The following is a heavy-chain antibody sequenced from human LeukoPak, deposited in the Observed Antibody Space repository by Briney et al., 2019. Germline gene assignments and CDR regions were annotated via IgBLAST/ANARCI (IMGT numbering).Heavy chain of an antibody. V-gene: IGHV3-15*01. CDR3: TRCHYGR. Sequence: PGGSHSLSCAASGFTFTSAWMNWVRQVPGKGLERVGHIKPKTDGGTTDYAAPVKGRFTISRDDSKSTLYLQMDSLKTEDTAVYYCTRCHYGRWGQGPRLRVSS. D-gene: IGHD3-10*01. CDR2: IKPKTDGGTT. CDR1: GFTFTSAW. J-gene: IGHJ4*02.